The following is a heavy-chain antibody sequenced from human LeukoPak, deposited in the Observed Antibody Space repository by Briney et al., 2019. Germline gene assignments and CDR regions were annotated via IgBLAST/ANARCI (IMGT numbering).Heavy chain of an antibody. Sequence: GGSLRLSCAASGFTFSSYAMSWVRQAPGKGLEWVSAISGSGGSTYYADSVKGRFTISRDNSKNSLYLQMNSLRAEDTAVYYCARAYYYDSSGYFDYWGQGTLVTVSS. CDR3: ARAYYYDSSGYFDY. V-gene: IGHV3-23*01. J-gene: IGHJ4*02. CDR1: GFTFSSYA. D-gene: IGHD3-22*01. CDR2: ISGSGGST.